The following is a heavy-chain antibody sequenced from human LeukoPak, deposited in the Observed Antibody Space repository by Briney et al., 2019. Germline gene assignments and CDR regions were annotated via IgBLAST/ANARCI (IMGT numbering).Heavy chain of an antibody. CDR1: GFTFSSYS. D-gene: IGHD3-16*01. V-gene: IGHV3-21*04. Sequence: PGGSLRLSCAASGFTFSSYSMNWVRQAPGKGLEWVSSISSRSSYIDYADSLKGRFTISRDNAKNSLYLQMNSLRAEDTALYYCARDQGEPPPYYYYMDVWGKGTTVTVSS. CDR2: ISSRSSYI. CDR3: ARDQGEPPPYYYYMDV. J-gene: IGHJ6*03.